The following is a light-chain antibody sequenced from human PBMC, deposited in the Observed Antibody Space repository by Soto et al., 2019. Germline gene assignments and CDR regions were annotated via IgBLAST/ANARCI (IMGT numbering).Light chain of an antibody. Sequence: DIQMTQSPSTLSASVGDRVTITCRASQSISSWLAWYQQKPGKAPKLLIYKASSLESVIPSRSSGSGSGTESTLTISSLQPDALATYYCQHYNSYSYTFGQGTKLEIK. CDR2: KAS. CDR1: QSISSW. CDR3: QHYNSYSYT. V-gene: IGKV1-5*03. J-gene: IGKJ2*01.